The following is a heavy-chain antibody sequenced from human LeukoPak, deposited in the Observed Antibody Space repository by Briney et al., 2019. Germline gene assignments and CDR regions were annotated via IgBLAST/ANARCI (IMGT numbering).Heavy chain of an antibody. V-gene: IGHV3-23*01. CDR2: ISGSGGST. J-gene: IGHJ4*02. Sequence: GGSLRLSCAASGFTFSSYAMSWVRQAPGKGLEWVSAISGSGGSTNYADSVKGRFTISRDNSKNTLYLQMNSLSAEDMAVYYCAKEPYSGSQLLDYWGQGTLVTVSS. D-gene: IGHD1-26*01. CDR1: GFTFSSYA. CDR3: AKEPYSGSQLLDY.